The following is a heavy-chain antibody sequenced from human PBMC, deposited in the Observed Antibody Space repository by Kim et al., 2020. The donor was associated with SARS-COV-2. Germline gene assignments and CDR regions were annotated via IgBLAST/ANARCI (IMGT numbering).Heavy chain of an antibody. J-gene: IGHJ6*02. V-gene: IGHV3-30*18. Sequence: GGSLRLSCAASGFTFRSYGVHWVRQAPGKGLEWVAVISHDGSKKYYADSVKGRFTISRDNSKNTLSLQMNSLRAADTAVYYCAKDSVRGETVVLPGDGMDVWGQGTTVTVSS. CDR3: AKDSVRGETVVLPGDGMDV. D-gene: IGHD2-2*01. CDR2: ISHDGSKK. CDR1: GFTFRSYG.